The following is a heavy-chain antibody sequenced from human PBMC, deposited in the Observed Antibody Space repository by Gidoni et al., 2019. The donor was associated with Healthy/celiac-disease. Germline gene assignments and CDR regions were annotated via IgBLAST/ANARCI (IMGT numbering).Heavy chain of an antibody. J-gene: IGHJ6*02. Sequence: EMQLVESGGGLIQPGGSLRPSCASSGFTVSSNHLSWVRQAPGKGLEWVSVIYSGGSTYYADSVKGRFTISRDNSKNTLYLQMNSLRAEDTAVYYCASEVDTAMDYEDYYYYYGMDVWGQGTTVTVSS. V-gene: IGHV3-53*01. CDR3: ASEVDTAMDYEDYYYYYGMDV. CDR1: GFTVSSNH. D-gene: IGHD5-18*01. CDR2: IYSGGST.